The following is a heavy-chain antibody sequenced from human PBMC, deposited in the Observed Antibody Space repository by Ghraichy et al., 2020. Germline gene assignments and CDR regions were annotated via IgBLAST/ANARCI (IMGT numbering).Heavy chain of an antibody. V-gene: IGHV4-38-2*01. CDR2: ILHSGVT. J-gene: IGHJ4*02. D-gene: IGHD3-10*01. CDR1: GYSISSGYY. CDR3: VRGGSGSFFVY. Sequence: YAVSGYSISSGYYWGWIRQPPGKGLEWIASILHSGVTYNNPPLKSRVTMSVDTSKNQISLKLSSVTAADTAVYYCVRGGSGSFFVYWGQGTLVTVSS.